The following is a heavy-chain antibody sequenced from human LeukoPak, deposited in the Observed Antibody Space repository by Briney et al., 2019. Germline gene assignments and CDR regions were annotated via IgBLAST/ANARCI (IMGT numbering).Heavy chain of an antibody. CDR1: GGSISSSSYY. Sequence: PSETLSLTCTVSGGSISSSSYYWGWIRQPPGKGLAWIGSIYYSGSTYYNPSLKSRVTISVDTSKNQFSLKLSSVTAADTAVYYCARVRYVWGSYRQNWGQGTLVTVSS. CDR3: ARVRYVWGSYRQN. CDR2: IYYSGST. D-gene: IGHD3-16*02. J-gene: IGHJ4*02. V-gene: IGHV4-39*07.